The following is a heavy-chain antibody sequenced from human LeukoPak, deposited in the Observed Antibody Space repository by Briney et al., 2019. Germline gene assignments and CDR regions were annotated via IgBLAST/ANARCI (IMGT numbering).Heavy chain of an antibody. CDR1: GGSISSYY. J-gene: IGHJ4*02. V-gene: IGHV4-59*01. D-gene: IGHD1-26*01. CDR3: ARVSGSYSTDFDY. Sequence: TSETLSLTCTVSGGSISSYYWSWIRQPPGKGLEWIGYIYYSGSTNYNPSLKSRVTISVDTSKNQFSLKLSSVTAADTAVYYCARVSGSYSTDFDYWGQGTLVTVSS. CDR2: IYYSGST.